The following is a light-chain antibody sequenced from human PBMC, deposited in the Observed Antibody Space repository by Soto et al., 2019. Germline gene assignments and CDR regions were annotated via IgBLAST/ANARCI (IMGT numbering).Light chain of an antibody. Sequence: DIQLTQSPSTLSATAGDSVTITCRASQSISSGLAWYQHKPGKAPNLLIYDASNLDSGVPSRFSGSGSGTEFSLTISNLQPDDCATYYCQQDENYWTFGQGTKVDIK. CDR2: DAS. CDR1: QSISSG. CDR3: QQDENYWT. V-gene: IGKV1-5*01. J-gene: IGKJ1*01.